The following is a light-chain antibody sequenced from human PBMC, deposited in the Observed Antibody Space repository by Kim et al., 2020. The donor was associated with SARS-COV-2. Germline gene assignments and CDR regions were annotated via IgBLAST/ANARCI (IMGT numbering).Light chain of an antibody. CDR3: QQYNTLPVT. Sequence: DIQMTQSPSSLSASVGDRVTITCQARQDINTYFNWYQQKPGKAPKLLIYDASNLETGVPSRFSGSGSGTDFTFTISSLQPEDIATYYCQQYNTLPVTFGGGTKVDIK. V-gene: IGKV1-33*01. J-gene: IGKJ4*01. CDR1: QDINTY. CDR2: DAS.